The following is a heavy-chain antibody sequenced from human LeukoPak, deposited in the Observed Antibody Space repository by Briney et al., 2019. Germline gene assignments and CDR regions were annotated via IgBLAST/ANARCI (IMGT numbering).Heavy chain of an antibody. CDR3: ARSGSGGSCSYFDY. Sequence: GGSLRLSCAASGFTFSSYARSWVRQAPGKGLEWVSAISGSGGSTYYADSVKGRFTISRDNSKNTLYLQMNSLRAEDTAVYYCARSGSGGSCSYFDYWGPGTLVTVSS. D-gene: IGHD2-15*01. V-gene: IGHV3-23*01. CDR2: ISGSGGST. J-gene: IGHJ4*02. CDR1: GFTFSSYA.